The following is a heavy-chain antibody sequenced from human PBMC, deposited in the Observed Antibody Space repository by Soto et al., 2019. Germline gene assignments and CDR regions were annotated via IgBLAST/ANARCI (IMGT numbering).Heavy chain of an antibody. D-gene: IGHD5-18*01. CDR1: GGTFSSYA. CDR3: ARDKGDIQLWLNYYYGMDV. CDR2: IIPIFGTA. J-gene: IGHJ6*02. Sequence: QVQLVQSGAEVKKPGSSVKVSCKASGGTFSSYAISWVRQAPGQGLEWMGGIIPIFGTANYAQKFQGRVTITADESTRTAYMELSSLRSEDTAVYYCARDKGDIQLWLNYYYGMDVWGQGTTVTVSS. V-gene: IGHV1-69*12.